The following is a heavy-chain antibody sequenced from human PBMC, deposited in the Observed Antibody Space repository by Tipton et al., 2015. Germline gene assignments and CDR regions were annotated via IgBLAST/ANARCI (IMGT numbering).Heavy chain of an antibody. CDR1: GASFSSNTYY. J-gene: IGHJ5*02. CDR3: ARQIAVAARDWFDP. V-gene: IGHV4-39*01. D-gene: IGHD6-13*01. CDR2: IYSSGHT. Sequence: TLSLTCTVSGASFSSNTYYWGWIRQPPGKGLEWIGTIYSSGHTYYNPSLKSRVTISVDTSKNQFSLKLSSVTAADTAVYYCARQIAVAARDWFDPWGQGTLVTVSS.